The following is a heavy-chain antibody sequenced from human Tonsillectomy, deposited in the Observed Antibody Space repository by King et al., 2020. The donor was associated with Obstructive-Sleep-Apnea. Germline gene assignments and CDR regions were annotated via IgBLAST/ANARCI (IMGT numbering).Heavy chain of an antibody. D-gene: IGHD3-22*01. J-gene: IGHJ4*02. V-gene: IGHV1-58*02. CDR2: IVVGSGNT. CDR3: AADMGDYYDSSVYVESGHYY. Sequence: QLVESGPEVKKPGTSVKVSCKASGFTFTNSAMQWVRQARGQRLEWIGWIVVGSGNTNCAQKFQERVTITRDMSTVTAYMELSSLRSEDTAVYYCAADMGDYYDSSVYVESGHYYWGQGTLVTVSS. CDR1: GFTFTNSA.